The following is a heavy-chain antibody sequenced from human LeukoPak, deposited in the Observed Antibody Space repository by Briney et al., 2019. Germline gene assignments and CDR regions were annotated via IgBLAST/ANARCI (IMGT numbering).Heavy chain of an antibody. D-gene: IGHD4-23*01. CDR2: INHSGST. V-gene: IGHV4-34*01. CDR1: GGSLSGYY. CDR3: ARSTRKQTRSFDY. Sequence: SDTLSLTCAIYGGSLSGYYWSWIRQPPGKGLEWIGEINHSGSTNYNPSLKSRVTISVDTSKNQFSLKLSSVTAADTAVYYCARSTRKQTRSFDYWGQGTLVTVSS. J-gene: IGHJ4*02.